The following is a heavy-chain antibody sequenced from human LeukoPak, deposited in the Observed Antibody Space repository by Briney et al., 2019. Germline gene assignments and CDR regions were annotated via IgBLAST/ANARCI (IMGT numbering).Heavy chain of an antibody. Sequence: SDTLSLTCILSSAFISSYYWSWIRQTPGKGLEWIAFINYSGPIKYNPSLQSRVSISLDTSKNHFSLQLRSVMAADTAVYYCARLVDYDNSGDPDIFDIWGQGTIVSIS. D-gene: IGHD3-22*01. V-gene: IGHV4-59*07. CDR2: INYSGPI. CDR1: SAFISSYY. CDR3: ARLVDYDNSGDPDIFDI. J-gene: IGHJ3*02.